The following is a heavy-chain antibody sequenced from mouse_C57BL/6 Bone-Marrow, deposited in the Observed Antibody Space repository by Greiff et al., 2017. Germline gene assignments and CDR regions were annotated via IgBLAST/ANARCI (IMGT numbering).Heavy chain of an antibody. V-gene: IGHV3-6*01. CDR1: GYSITSGYY. CDR2: ISYDGSN. J-gene: IGHJ1*03. CDR3: ARVRYFDV. Sequence: VQLQQSGPGLVKPSQSLSLTCSVTGYSITSGYYWNWIRQFPGNKLEWMGYISYDGSNNYNPSLKNRISITRDTSKNQFFLKLNSVTTEDTATYYCARVRYFDVWGTGTTVTVSS.